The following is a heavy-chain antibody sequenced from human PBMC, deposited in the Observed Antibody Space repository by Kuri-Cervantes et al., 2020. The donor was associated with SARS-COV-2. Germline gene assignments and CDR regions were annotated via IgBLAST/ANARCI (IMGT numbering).Heavy chain of an antibody. CDR3: ARGNYYDSSGYFYYYGMDV. D-gene: IGHD3-22*01. CDR2: NRNKANSYTT. Sequence: LSLTCAASGFTFSDHYMDWVRQAPGKGLEWVGLNRNKANSYTTAYAASVKGRFTISRDDSKNSLYLQMNSLKTEDTAVYYCARGNYYDSSGYFYYYGMDVWGQGTTVTVSS. V-gene: IGHV3-72*01. CDR1: GFTFSDHY. J-gene: IGHJ6*02.